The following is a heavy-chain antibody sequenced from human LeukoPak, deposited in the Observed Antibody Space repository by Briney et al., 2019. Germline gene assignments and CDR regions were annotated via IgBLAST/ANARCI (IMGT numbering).Heavy chain of an antibody. CDR3: AKFGIVGTPS. V-gene: IGHV3-23*01. J-gene: IGHJ5*02. D-gene: IGHD1-26*01. CDR2: ISGSDGTT. CDR1: GFTFSNYA. Sequence: PGGSLRLSCAASGFTFSNYAMSWVRQAPGKGLEWVSGISGSDGTTYYADSVKGRFTISRDNSKNTLYLQMNSLRAEDTAVYYCAKFGIVGTPSWGQGTLVTVSS.